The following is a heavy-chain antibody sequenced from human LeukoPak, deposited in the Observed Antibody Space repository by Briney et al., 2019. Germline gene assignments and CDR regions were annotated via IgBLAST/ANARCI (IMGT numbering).Heavy chain of an antibody. Sequence: PSQTLSFNSTGSGCTICSGSYYWSWIRQPAGKVLEWIGHIYNSGSTNYNPSLKSRVTISVDTSKNQFSLKLSSVTAADTAVYYCARCYLSGGSCYLYGFDPWGQGTLVTVSS. J-gene: IGHJ5*02. CDR2: IYNSGST. V-gene: IGHV4-61*09. D-gene: IGHD2-15*01. CDR3: ARCYLSGGSCYLYGFDP. CDR1: GCTICSGSYY.